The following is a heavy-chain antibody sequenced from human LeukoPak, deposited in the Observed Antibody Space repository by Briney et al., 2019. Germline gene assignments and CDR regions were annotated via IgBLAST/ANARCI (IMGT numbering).Heavy chain of an antibody. J-gene: IGHJ6*03. CDR3: ARLGYYDSSGYQLGYYYYYYMDV. V-gene: IGHV4-39*01. CDR2: IYYSGST. CDR1: GGSISSSSYY. Sequence: SETLSLTCTVSGGSISSSSYYWGWIRQPPGKGLEWIGSIYYSGSTYYNPALKSRVTISLDTCKNQFSLQLSSVTAADTAVYYCARLGYYDSSGYQLGYYYYYYMDVWGKGTTVTVSS. D-gene: IGHD3-22*01.